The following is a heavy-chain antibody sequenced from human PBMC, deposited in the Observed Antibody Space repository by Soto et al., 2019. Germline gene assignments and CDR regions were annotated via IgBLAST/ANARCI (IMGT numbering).Heavy chain of an antibody. V-gene: IGHV3-30-3*01. CDR2: ISYNGDTT. Sequence: GGPLRPSFPASEFAFSGMARNWVRQAPGKGLEWVAVISYNGDTTYYAESVKGRFTISRDNSKNTLYLQMNSLRAEDTAVYYCARDQIPGPPDYCDYWGQGTLVTVSS. CDR1: EFAFSGMA. CDR3: ARDQIPGPPDYCDY. J-gene: IGHJ4*02.